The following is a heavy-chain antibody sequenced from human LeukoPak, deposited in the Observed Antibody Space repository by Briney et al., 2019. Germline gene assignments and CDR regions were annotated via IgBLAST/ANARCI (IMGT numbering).Heavy chain of an antibody. Sequence: GSLRLSCAASGFTFSSYGMHWVRQAPGKGLEWVAVIWYDGSNKYYADSVKGRFTISRDNSKNTLYLQMNSLRAEDTAVYYCAKDSYGSGSYYDYWGQGTLVTVSS. CDR3: AKDSYGSGSYYDY. J-gene: IGHJ4*02. CDR2: IWYDGSNK. D-gene: IGHD3-10*01. CDR1: GFTFSSYG. V-gene: IGHV3-30*02.